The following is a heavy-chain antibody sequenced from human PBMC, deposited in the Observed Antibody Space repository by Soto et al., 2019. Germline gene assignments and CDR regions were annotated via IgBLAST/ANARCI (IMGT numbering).Heavy chain of an antibody. Sequence: QVQLVQSGAEVKKPGASVKVSCKASGYTFTSYAIHWVRQAPGQRLEWMGWINAGYGKTKYSQKFQGRVTITRDTSASTAYMELNSLRSEDTAVYYCARTYYDILTGSSPNPFDYWGQGTLVTVSS. V-gene: IGHV1-3*01. J-gene: IGHJ4*02. CDR1: GYTFTSYA. D-gene: IGHD3-9*01. CDR2: INAGYGKT. CDR3: ARTYYDILTGSSPNPFDY.